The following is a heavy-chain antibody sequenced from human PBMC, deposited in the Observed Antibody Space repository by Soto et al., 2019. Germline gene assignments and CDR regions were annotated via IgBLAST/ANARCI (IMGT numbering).Heavy chain of an antibody. CDR1: GFTFSSYG. D-gene: IGHD3-22*01. CDR2: ISYDGGNK. CDR3: AKDHYDSSGYYYYYFDY. Sequence: GGSLRLSCAASGFTFSSYGMHWVRQAPGKGLEWVAVISYDGGNKYYADSVKGRFTISRDNSKNTLYLQMNSLRAEDTAVYYCAKDHYDSSGYYYYYFDYWGQGTLVTVSS. J-gene: IGHJ4*02. V-gene: IGHV3-30*18.